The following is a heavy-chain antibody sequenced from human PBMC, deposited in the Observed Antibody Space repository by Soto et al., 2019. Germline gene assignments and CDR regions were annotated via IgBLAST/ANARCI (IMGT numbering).Heavy chain of an antibody. J-gene: IGHJ4*02. CDR3: ASPIHYYDSSGSDY. CDR2: IIPIFGTA. CDR1: GGTFSSYA. D-gene: IGHD3-22*01. Sequence: QVQRVQSGAEVKKPGSSVKVSCKASGGTFSSYAISWVRQAPGQGLEWMGGIIPIFGTANYAQKFQGRVTITADKSTSTAYMELSSLRSEDTAVYYCASPIHYYDSSGSDYWGQGTLVTVSS. V-gene: IGHV1-69*06.